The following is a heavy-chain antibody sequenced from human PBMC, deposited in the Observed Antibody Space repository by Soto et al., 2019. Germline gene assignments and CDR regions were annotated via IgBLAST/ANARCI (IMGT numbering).Heavy chain of an antibody. CDR1: GASVSRNGIA. J-gene: IGHJ4*02. CDR3: ARESARQQRAYYLDY. CDR2: TYYRSKWYN. V-gene: IGHV6-1*01. Sequence: QVQLQQSGPGLVKPSQTLSLTCAISGASVSRNGIAWNWIRQSPSRGLEGLGRTYYRSKWYNDYAGSVKSRITSNPDTSKNQFARQLNSENPEDTAVYYCARESARQQRAYYLDYWGQGTRVTGSS. D-gene: IGHD6-13*01.